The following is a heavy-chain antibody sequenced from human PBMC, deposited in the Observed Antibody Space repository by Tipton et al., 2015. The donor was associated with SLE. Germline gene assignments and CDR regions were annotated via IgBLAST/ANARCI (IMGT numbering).Heavy chain of an antibody. V-gene: IGHV4-30-4*08. CDR3: GRDRPTGYYDY. CDR1: GGSIRSDDYY. J-gene: IGHJ4*02. CDR2: INYGGST. Sequence: TLSLTCTVSGGSIRSDDYYWTWIRQHPGKGLEGIGHINYGGSTYYNPSLKTRVTISVDTSKNKFSLKLTSVTAADTAAYYCGRDRPTGYYDYWGQGIQVIVSS. D-gene: IGHD3-9*01.